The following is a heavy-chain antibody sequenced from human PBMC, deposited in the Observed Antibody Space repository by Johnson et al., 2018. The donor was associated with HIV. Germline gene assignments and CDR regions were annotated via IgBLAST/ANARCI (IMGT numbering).Heavy chain of an antibody. V-gene: IGHV3-53*01. CDR1: GFTVSSNY. CDR2: IYSGGST. D-gene: IGHD1-20*01. CDR3: ARLGFYNWNGGGALDI. J-gene: IGHJ3*02. Sequence: VQLVESGGGLIQPGGSLRLSCAASGFTVSSNYMSWVRQAPGKGLEWVSVIYSGGSTYTPDPVKGRFTISRDNSKKTLYLQMNSMRAEDTAVYYCARLGFYNWNGGGALDIWGQGTMVTVSS.